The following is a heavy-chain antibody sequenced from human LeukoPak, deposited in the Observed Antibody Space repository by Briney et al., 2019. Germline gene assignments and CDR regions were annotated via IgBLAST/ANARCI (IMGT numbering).Heavy chain of an antibody. CDR1: GGSISSGGYY. V-gene: IGHV4-31*03. D-gene: IGHD1-1*01. Sequence: SQTLSLTCTVSGGSISSGGYYWSWIRQDPGKGLEWIGYIYYSGSTNYNPSLKSRLTISVDTSKKQLSLRLSSVTAADTAVYYCARGRVQLDYWGQGTLVTVSS. CDR3: ARGRVQLDY. CDR2: IYYSGST. J-gene: IGHJ4*02.